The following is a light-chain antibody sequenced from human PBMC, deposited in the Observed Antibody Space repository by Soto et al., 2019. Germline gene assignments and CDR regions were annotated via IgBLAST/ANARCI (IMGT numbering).Light chain of an antibody. CDR3: SSFVAGNNYWV. V-gene: IGLV2-8*01. Sequence: QSALTQPPSASGSPGQSVTISCTGTTSDVGGYNYVSWYQQHPGKAPKVMLYEVNKRPSGVPDRFSGSKSGNTASLTVSGLQAEDEADYYCSSFVAGNNYWVFGGGTKVTVL. CDR2: EVN. J-gene: IGLJ3*02. CDR1: TSDVGGYNY.